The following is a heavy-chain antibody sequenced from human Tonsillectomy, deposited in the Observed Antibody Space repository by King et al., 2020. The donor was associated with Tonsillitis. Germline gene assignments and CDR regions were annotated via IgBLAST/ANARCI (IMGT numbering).Heavy chain of an antibody. D-gene: IGHD4-17*01. CDR2: ISYDGSNK. Sequence: VQLVESGGGVVQPGRSLRLSCAASGFTFSSYAMHWVRQAPGKGLEWVAVISYDGSNKYYADSVKGRFTISRDNSKNTLYLQMNSLRAEDTAVYYCARVPLSFGDYALDYWGQGTLVTVSS. J-gene: IGHJ4*02. V-gene: IGHV3-30-3*01. CDR1: GFTFSSYA. CDR3: ARVPLSFGDYALDY.